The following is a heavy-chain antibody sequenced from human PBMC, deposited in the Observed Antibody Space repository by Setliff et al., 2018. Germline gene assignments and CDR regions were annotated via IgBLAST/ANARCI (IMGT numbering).Heavy chain of an antibody. CDR3: ARGKGTWVLLRWFDP. CDR2: IYTSGST. CDR1: GGSISSGSYY. V-gene: IGHV4-61*02. J-gene: IGHJ5*02. D-gene: IGHD3-10*01. Sequence: SETLSLTCTVSGGSISSGSYYWSWIRQPAGKGLEWIGRIYTSGSTNYNPSLKSRVTISVDTSKNQFSLRLSSVTAADTAVYYCARGKGTWVLLRWFDPWGQGTLVTVSS.